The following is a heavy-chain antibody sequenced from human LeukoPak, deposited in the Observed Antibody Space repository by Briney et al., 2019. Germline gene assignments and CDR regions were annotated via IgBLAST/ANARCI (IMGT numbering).Heavy chain of an antibody. CDR2: IYYSGST. Sequence: SETLSLTCTVSGGSISSYYWSWIRQPPGKGLEWIGYIYYSGSTNHNPSLKSRVTISVDTSKHQFSLKLSSATAADTAVSSRAREGGGGATSGAFDIWGQGTMVTVSS. V-gene: IGHV4-59*01. J-gene: IGHJ3*02. D-gene: IGHD1-26*01. CDR1: GGSISSYY. CDR3: AREGGGGATSGAFDI.